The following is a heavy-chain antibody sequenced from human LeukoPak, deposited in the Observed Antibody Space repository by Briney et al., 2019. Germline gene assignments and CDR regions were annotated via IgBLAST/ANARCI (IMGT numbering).Heavy chain of an antibody. CDR3: ARAGGSTVSHSDY. CDR1: GDSVSSTSSA. CDR2: TYYRSKWYF. D-gene: IGHD4-17*01. Sequence: SQTLSLTCAISGDSVSSTSSAWNWIRQSLSGGLEWLGRTYYRSKWYFEYAVSVKSRITINPDTSKNQFSLRLNSVTPGDTAVYYCARAGGSTVSHSDYWGQGTLVTVSS. V-gene: IGHV6-1*01. J-gene: IGHJ4*02.